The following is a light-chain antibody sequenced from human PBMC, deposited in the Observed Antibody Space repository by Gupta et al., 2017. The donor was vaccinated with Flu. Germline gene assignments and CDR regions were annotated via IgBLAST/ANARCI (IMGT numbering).Light chain of an antibody. V-gene: IGKV1-39*01. J-gene: IGKJ1*01. CDR3: QQWVTVPHT. Sequence: DIQMTQSPSSLSASVGDRVTITCRASQSVSGYVNWYQQRPGKAPKLLISDVSNLHSGVPSTFSGSASATXFTLTIXIRQPEDSATYCCQQWVTVPHTFGXGTRLDIK. CDR2: DVS. CDR1: QSVSGY.